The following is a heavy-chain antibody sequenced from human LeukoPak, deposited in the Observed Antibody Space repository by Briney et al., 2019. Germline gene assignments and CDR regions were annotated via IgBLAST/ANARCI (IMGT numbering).Heavy chain of an antibody. V-gene: IGHV3-53*01. Sequence: RPGGSLRLPCAASGFTVSSYYMSWVRQTPGKGLEWVSLIYSGGSTYYADSVKGRFTLSRDNSKNTLYFQMNSLRADDTAVYYCARGRGTYYFDYWGQGTLVTVSS. CDR3: ARGRGTYYFDY. D-gene: IGHD3-10*01. CDR2: IYSGGST. CDR1: GFTVSSYY. J-gene: IGHJ4*02.